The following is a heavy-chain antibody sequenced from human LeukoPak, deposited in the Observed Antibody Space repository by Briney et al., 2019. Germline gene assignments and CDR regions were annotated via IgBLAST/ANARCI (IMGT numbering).Heavy chain of an antibody. CDR2: IYYSGST. CDR3: ARQGGGFWYFDL. Sequence: KPSETLSLTCTVSGGSISSNNLYWGWIRQPPGKGLEWIGSIYYSGSTYYNPSLKSRATVSVDTSKNQFSLKLSSVTAADTAVYYCARQGGGFWYFDLWGRGTLVTVSS. V-gene: IGHV4-39*01. J-gene: IGHJ2*01. CDR1: GGSISSNNLY. D-gene: IGHD6-25*01.